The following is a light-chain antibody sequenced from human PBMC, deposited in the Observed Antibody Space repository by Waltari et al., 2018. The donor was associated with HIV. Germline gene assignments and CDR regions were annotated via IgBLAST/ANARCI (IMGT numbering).Light chain of an antibody. V-gene: IGKV2-28*01. Sequence: DIVMTQSPLSLTVTPGESASILCRSSQSLLHKNGYNYLNWYLQKPGQSPQLLISLGSNRASGVPDRFSGSGSGTDFTLEISKLEAGDVGVYYCMQALQTPRTFGQGTKLETK. J-gene: IGKJ2*01. CDR3: MQALQTPRT. CDR1: QSLLHKNGYNY. CDR2: LGS.